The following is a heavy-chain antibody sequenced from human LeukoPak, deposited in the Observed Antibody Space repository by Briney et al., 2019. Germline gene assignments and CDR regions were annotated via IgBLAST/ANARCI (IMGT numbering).Heavy chain of an antibody. D-gene: IGHD3-22*01. J-gene: IGHJ4*02. CDR2: IRSKANSYAT. CDR3: VTESYYYDSSGYYYDY. V-gene: IGHV3-73*01. Sequence: PGGSLRLSCAASGFTFSGSAMHWVRQASGKGLEWVGRIRSKANSYATAYAASVKGRFTISRDDSKNTAYLQMNSLKTEDTAVYYRVTESYYYDSSGYYYDYWGQGTLVTVSS. CDR1: GFTFSGSA.